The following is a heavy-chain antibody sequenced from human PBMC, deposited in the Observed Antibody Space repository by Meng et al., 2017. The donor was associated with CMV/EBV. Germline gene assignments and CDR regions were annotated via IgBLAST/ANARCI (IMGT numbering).Heavy chain of an antibody. CDR1: GGSCSVYY. J-gene: IGHJ4*02. Sequence: VRIQTVVGGRLRPSEALSPTCAVYGGSCSVYYLSWIRQPPGKGLEWIGEINHSGSTNYNPSLKRRVTISVDTSKNQFSLKLSSVTAADTAVYYCARGGIAAAGPFDYWGQGTLVTVSS. CDR3: ARGGIAAAGPFDY. CDR2: INHSGST. D-gene: IGHD6-13*01. V-gene: IGHV4-34*01.